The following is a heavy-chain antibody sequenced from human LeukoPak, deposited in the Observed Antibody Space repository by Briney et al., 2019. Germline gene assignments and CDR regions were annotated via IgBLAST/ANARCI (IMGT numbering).Heavy chain of an antibody. D-gene: IGHD3-16*01. V-gene: IGHV3-13*01. Sequence: GGSLRLSRAASGYTLGSYDMHWVHQATGKGLEWVSSIGSAGDTYYAGSVKGRFTISRENVKNSLYLQMNSLRDGDTAVYYCVRGGDIGFDYWGQGTLVTVSS. CDR3: VRGGDIGFDY. CDR2: IGSAGDT. J-gene: IGHJ4*02. CDR1: GYTLGSYD.